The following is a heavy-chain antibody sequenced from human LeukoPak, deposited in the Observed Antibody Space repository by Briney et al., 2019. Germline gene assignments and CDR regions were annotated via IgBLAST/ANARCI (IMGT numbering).Heavy chain of an antibody. V-gene: IGHV3-30*18. CDR2: ISYDGSNK. Sequence: GGSLRLSCAASGFTFSSYGMHWVRQAPGKGLEWVAVISYDGSNKYYADSVKGRFTISRDNSKNTLYLQMNSLRAEDTAVYYCAKAEDSSGWYTSFDYWGQGTLVTVSS. CDR3: AKAEDSSGWYTSFDY. D-gene: IGHD6-19*01. J-gene: IGHJ4*02. CDR1: GFTFSSYG.